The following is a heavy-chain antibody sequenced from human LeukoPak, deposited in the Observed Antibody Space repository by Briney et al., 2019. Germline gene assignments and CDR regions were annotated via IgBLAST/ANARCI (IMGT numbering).Heavy chain of an antibody. CDR2: VSYDGSNK. D-gene: IGHD3/OR15-3a*01. CDR3: AKEDRLDLQYFFDY. V-gene: IGHV3-30*18. J-gene: IGHJ4*02. Sequence: GRSLRLSCAASGFTFSSYGMHWVRQAPGKGLKWVAVVSYDGSNKYYADFVKGRFTISRDNSKNTLYLQMNSLRAEDTAVYYCAKEDRLDLQYFFDYWGQGTLVTVSS. CDR1: GFTFSSYG.